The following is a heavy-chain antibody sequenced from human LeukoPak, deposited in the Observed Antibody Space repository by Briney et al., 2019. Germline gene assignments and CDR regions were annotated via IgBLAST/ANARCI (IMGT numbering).Heavy chain of an antibody. CDR3: ARPVYGSYSNYYNGMDV. V-gene: IGHV3-21*01. CDR1: GFTFSSYS. J-gene: IGHJ6*02. D-gene: IGHD1-26*01. Sequence: GGSLRLSCAASGFTFSSYSMNWVRQAPGKGLEWVSSISSSNSYSYYADSVKGRFTISRDNAKNSLYLQMNSLRAEDTAVYYCARPVYGSYSNYYNGMDVWGQGTTVTVSS. CDR2: ISSSNSYS.